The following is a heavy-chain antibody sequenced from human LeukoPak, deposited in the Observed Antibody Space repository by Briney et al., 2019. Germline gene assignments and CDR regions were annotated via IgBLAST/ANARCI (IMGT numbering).Heavy chain of an antibody. V-gene: IGHV3-7*04. Sequence: GGSLRLSCVASGFPFSSYWMTWFRQAPGKGLEWVANIKQDGSKKSYVDSVKGRFTISRDNAKNSLYLQMNSLRAEDTAIYYCTRVGYIDEGIDYWGQGTLVTVSS. CDR1: GFPFSSYW. D-gene: IGHD5-24*01. J-gene: IGHJ4*02. CDR3: TRVGYIDEGIDY. CDR2: IKQDGSKK.